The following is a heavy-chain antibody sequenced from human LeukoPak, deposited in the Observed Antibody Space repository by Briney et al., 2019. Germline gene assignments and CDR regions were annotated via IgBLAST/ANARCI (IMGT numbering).Heavy chain of an antibody. CDR3: AKEFVNSGYDYCYYYGMDV. D-gene: IGHD5-12*01. V-gene: IGHV3-21*01. CDR2: ISSGSTYI. Sequence: GGSLRLSCAASGFTLSSYWMSWVRQAPGKGLEWVSSISSGSTYIYYADSVKGRFTISRDDAKNSLYLQMNSLRAEDTAVYYCAKEFVNSGYDYCYYYGMDVWGQGTTVTVSS. J-gene: IGHJ6*02. CDR1: GFTLSSYW.